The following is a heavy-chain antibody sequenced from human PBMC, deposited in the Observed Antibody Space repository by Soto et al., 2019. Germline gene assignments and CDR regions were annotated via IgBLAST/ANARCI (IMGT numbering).Heavy chain of an antibody. CDR3: ARHLGRTSLAQGIFDF. V-gene: IGHV5-51*01. CDR1: GYSFTSNW. CDR2: IYPDNSDT. J-gene: IGHJ4*01. Sequence: PGESLKISCKASGYSFTSNWIGWVRQMPGKGLEWMGIIYPDNSDTSYSPSFQGQVTISADKSISTAYLQWGSLKASDTAIYYCARHLGRTSLAQGIFDFWGRGTLVTVSS. D-gene: IGHD3-10*01.